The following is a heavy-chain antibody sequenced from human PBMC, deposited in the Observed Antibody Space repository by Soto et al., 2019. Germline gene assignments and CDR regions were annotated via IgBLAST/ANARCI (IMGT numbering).Heavy chain of an antibody. CDR3: ARLGVVPAATLYYYYGMDV. CDR1: GFPFSRYS. D-gene: IGHD2-2*01. J-gene: IGHJ6*02. V-gene: IGHV3-48*02. CDR2: ISSSSSTI. Sequence: GGSLRLSCAASGFPFSRYSMNWVRQAPGKGLEWVSYISSSSSTIYYADSVKGRFTISRDNAKNSLYLQMNSLRDEDTAVYYCARLGVVPAATLYYYYGMDVWGQGTTVTVSS.